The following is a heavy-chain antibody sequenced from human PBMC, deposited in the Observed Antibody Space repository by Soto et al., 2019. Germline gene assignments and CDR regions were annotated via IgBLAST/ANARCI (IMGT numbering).Heavy chain of an antibody. V-gene: IGHV3-72*01. J-gene: IGHJ4*02. D-gene: IGHD3-22*01. CDR3: DRAFYDNRVYYMDN. CDR1: GFIFSDHH. CDR2: SKNQANGYKT. Sequence: EVQVVESGGGLVQPGGSLRLSCAASGFIFSDHHMDWVRQAPGKGLEWVGRSKNQANGYKTEYAASVRGRFTIPRDEAKQSLYLELNSLKPEDTAVFYCDRAFYDNRVYYMDNWGQGTLVTVSS.